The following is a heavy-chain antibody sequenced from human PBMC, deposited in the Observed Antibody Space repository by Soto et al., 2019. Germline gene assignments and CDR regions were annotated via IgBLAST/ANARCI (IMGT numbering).Heavy chain of an antibody. Sequence: EVLLVESGGDLVQPGGSLRLSCAASGFSFSNYAMHWVRQAPGKGLEYVSAINSNGGTTYYANSVKGRFTISRVNSRNTLDRQVGSLRAVDTALCCCAIWVSLTGLDSWCQGTLVTVSS. CDR2: INSNGGTT. CDR3: AIWVSLTGLDS. J-gene: IGHJ5*01. CDR1: GFSFSNYA. D-gene: IGHD3-10*01. V-gene: IGHV3-64*01.